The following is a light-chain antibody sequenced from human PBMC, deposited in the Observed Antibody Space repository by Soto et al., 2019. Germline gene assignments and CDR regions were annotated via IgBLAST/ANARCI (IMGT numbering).Light chain of an antibody. V-gene: IGKV3-20*01. CDR1: ESVSNNY. CDR3: QQYGSTPPT. CDR2: GAS. J-gene: IGKJ1*01. Sequence: DIVLTQSPCTLSLSPGERATLSCRASESVSNNYLAWYQRKPGQAPRLLIYGASYKATDLPYRFSGSGSGTDFTLTIGRLEAEDFAVYICQQYGSTPPTFGLGTKVEI.